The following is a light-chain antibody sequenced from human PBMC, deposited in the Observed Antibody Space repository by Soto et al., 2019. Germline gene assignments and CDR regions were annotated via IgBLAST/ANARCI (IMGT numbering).Light chain of an antibody. V-gene: IGKV3-11*01. CDR1: QSVTTF. CDR3: QQRTNWPLT. J-gene: IGKJ4*01. Sequence: EIVLTQSPVTLSLSPGERVTLSCRASQSVTTFLAWYQQKPGQAPRLLIYDASKRATGIPARFSGSGSGTDFTPTISSLDPEDFAVYYCQQRTNWPLTFGGGTKVEIK. CDR2: DAS.